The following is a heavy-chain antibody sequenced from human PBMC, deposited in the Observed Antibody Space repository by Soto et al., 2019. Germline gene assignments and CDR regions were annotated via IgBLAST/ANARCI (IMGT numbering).Heavy chain of an antibody. CDR3: ARKYLPYYGSGSPYGMDV. CDR1: GGSFSGYY. CDR2: VNHSGST. D-gene: IGHD3-10*01. V-gene: IGHV4-34*01. Sequence: QVQLQQWGAGLLKPSETLSLTCGVYGGSFSGYYWSWIRQPPGKGLEWIGEVNHSGSTNYNPSLKRRFTISVDTSNNQFSLKLSSVTAAYTALYYCARKYLPYYGSGSPYGMDVWGQGTTVTVSS. J-gene: IGHJ6*02.